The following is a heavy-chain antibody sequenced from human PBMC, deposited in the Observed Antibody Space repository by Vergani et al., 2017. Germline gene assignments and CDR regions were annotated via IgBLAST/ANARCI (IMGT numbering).Heavy chain of an antibody. Sequence: QVQLVESGGGEVQPGRSLRLSCSAAGFHFSDYGVHWVRQAPGKGLEWVSVISYDGNKKNYADSVKGRFTISRENSKNTLYLEMNALRAEDTAVYYCARDFLTRVTTLDYYYMGVWGKGTTVTVSS. CDR3: ARDFLTRVTTLDYYYMGV. D-gene: IGHD1-1*01. CDR1: GFHFSDYG. CDR2: ISYDGNKK. V-gene: IGHV3-30*03. J-gene: IGHJ6*03.